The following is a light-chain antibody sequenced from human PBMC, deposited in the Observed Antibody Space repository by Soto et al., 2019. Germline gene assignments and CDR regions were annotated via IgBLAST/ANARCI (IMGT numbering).Light chain of an antibody. CDR1: QSVSSSQ. J-gene: IGKJ1*01. Sequence: IVLTQSPDTLSLSPGERATLSCRASQSVSSSQLVWYQQKPGQAPRLLIYAASSRATGIPDRFSGSESGTDFTLTVRELETEDFAVYYCQHYANSVWTFGQGAKVEIK. V-gene: IGKV3-20*01. CDR2: AAS. CDR3: QHYANSVWT.